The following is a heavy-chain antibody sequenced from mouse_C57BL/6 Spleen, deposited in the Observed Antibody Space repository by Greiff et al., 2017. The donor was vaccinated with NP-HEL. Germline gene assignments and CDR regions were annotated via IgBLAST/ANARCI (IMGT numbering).Heavy chain of an antibody. V-gene: IGHV1-15*01. CDR3: TRTNWEDY. D-gene: IGHD4-1*01. Sequence: VKLQESGAELVRPGASVTLSCKASGYTFTDYEMHWVKQTPVHGLEWIGAIDPETGGTAYNQKFKGKAILTADKSSSTAYMELRSLTSEDSAVYYCTRTNWEDYWGQGTTLTVSS. CDR2: IDPETGGT. CDR1: GYTFTDYE. J-gene: IGHJ2*01.